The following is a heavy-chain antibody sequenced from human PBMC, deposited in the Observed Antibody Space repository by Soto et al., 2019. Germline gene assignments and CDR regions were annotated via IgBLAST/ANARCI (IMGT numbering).Heavy chain of an antibody. J-gene: IGHJ4*02. CDR3: AKDIYSSSSGQDY. Sequence: GGSLRLSCAASGFTFSSYAMHWVRQAPGKGLEWVSGISWNGGNIGYADSVKGRFTISRDNAKNSLFLQMNSLRADDTAFFCAKDIYSSSSGQDYWGQGTPVTVSS. CDR2: ISWNGGNI. D-gene: IGHD6-6*01. CDR1: GFTFSSYA. V-gene: IGHV3-9*01.